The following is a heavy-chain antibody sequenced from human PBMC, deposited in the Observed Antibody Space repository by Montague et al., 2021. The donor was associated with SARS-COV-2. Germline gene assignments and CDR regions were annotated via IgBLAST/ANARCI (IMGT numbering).Heavy chain of an antibody. D-gene: IGHD3-9*01. CDR2: IPYDGSNK. CDR3: ARDLTYYDILTGYFAESPHYYYYYGMDV. CDR1: GFTFSSYG. J-gene: IGHJ6*02. V-gene: IGHV3-33*05. Sequence: SLRLSCAASGFTFSSYGMHWVRRAPGKGLEWVAVIPYDGSNKYYADSVKGRFTISRDNSKNTLYLQMNSLRAEDTAVYYCARDLTYYDILTGYFAESPHYYYYYGMDVWGQGTTVTVSS.